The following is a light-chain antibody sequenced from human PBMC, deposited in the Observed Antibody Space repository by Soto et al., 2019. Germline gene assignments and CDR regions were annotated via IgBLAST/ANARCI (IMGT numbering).Light chain of an antibody. CDR3: SSYTRTSTLV. CDR2: EVN. CDR1: SSDVGAYNY. V-gene: IGLV2-14*01. Sequence: QSALTQPASVSGSPGQSITISCSGTSSDVGAYNYVSWYQLHPDKAPKLMIYEVNNRPSGVSDRFSGSKSGNTASLTISGLQAEDEADYCCSSYTRTSTLVFGGGTKLTVL. J-gene: IGLJ3*02.